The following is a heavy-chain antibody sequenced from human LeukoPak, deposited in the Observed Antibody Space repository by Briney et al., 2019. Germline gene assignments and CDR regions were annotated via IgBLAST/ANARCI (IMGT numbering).Heavy chain of an antibody. Sequence: ASVKVSCKASGYTFTGYYMHWVRQAPGQGLEWMGWINPNSGGTNYAQKFQGRVTMTRDTSISTAYMELSRLRSDDTAVYYCARGVSGTYYYYYMDVWVKGTTVTVSS. CDR1: GYTFTGYY. V-gene: IGHV1-2*02. CDR2: INPNSGGT. J-gene: IGHJ6*03. CDR3: ARGVSGTYYYYYMDV. D-gene: IGHD6-19*01.